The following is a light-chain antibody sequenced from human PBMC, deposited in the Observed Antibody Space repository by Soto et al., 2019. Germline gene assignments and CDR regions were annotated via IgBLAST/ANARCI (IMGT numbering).Light chain of an antibody. CDR3: ETWDSNNWV. J-gene: IGLJ3*02. CDR2: LEGRGSY. CDR1: SGHSSYI. Sequence: QSVLTQSSSASASLGSSVKLTCTLSSGHSSYIIAWHQQQPGKAPRYLMKLEGRGSYNKGSGVPDRFSGSSSGADRYLTISNLQFDDEADYYCETWDSNNWVFGGGTKLTVL. V-gene: IGLV4-60*02.